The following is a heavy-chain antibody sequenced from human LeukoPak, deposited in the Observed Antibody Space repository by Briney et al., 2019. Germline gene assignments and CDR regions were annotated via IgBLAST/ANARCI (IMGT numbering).Heavy chain of an antibody. CDR3: ARVYYSNSYDYWYFDL. CDR2: INHSGST. V-gene: IGHV4-34*01. J-gene: IGHJ2*01. D-gene: IGHD6-13*01. CDR1: GGSFSGYY. Sequence: SETLSLTCAVYGGSFSGYYWSWIRQPPGKGLEWIGEINHSGSTNYNPSLKSRVTISVDTSKNQFSLKLSSVAAADTAVYYCARVYYSNSYDYWYFDLWGRGTLVTVSS.